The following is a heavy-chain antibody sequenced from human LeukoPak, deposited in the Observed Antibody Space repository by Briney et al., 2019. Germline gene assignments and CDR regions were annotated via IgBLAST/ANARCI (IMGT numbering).Heavy chain of an antibody. CDR2: ISSSGSTI. V-gene: IGHV3-48*03. CDR1: GFSFSSYE. CDR3: AELGITMIGGV. J-gene: IGHJ6*04. Sequence: GGSLRLSCAASGFSFSSYEMNWVRQAPGKGLEWVSYISSSGSTIYYADSVKGRFTIPRDNAKNSLYLQMNSLRAEDTAVYYCAELGITMIGGVWGKGTTVTISS. D-gene: IGHD3-10*02.